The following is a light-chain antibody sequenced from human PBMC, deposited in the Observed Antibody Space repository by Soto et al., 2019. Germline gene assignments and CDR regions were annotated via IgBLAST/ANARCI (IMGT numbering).Light chain of an antibody. CDR1: QSISSW. J-gene: IGKJ1*01. CDR2: DAS. V-gene: IGKV1-5*01. Sequence: DIPMTQSPSTLSASVGDRVIITCRASQSISSWLAWYQQKPGKAPRLLIFDASSLEGGVPSRFSGSGSGTEFTLTITSLQPDDFATYYCQQYYSHLMWTFGQGTKVEVK. CDR3: QQYYSHLMWT.